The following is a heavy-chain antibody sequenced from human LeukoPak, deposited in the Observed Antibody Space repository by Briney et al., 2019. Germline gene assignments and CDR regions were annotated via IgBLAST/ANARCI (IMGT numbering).Heavy chain of an antibody. D-gene: IGHD3-22*01. CDR3: ASYGDYDSSGSKDDYYYYGMDV. J-gene: IGHJ6*02. Sequence: GASVKVSCKASGYTFTSYGISWVRQAPGQGLEWMGWISAYNGNTNYAQKLQGRVTMTTDTSTSTAYMELRSLRSDDTAVYYCASYGDYDSSGSKDDYYYYGMDVWGQGTTVTVSS. CDR1: GYTFTSYG. V-gene: IGHV1-18*01. CDR2: ISAYNGNT.